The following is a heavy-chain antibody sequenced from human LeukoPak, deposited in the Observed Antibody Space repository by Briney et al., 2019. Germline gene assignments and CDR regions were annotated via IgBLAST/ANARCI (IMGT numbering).Heavy chain of an antibody. CDR2: FDPEDGET. J-gene: IGHJ4*02. CDR1: GYTLTELS. Sequence: ASVKVSCKVFGYTLTELSMHWVRQAPGKGLEWMGGFDPEDGETIYAQKFQGRVTMTEDTSTDTAYMELSSLRSEDTAVYYCATGLWSGYSFGRRDFDYWGQGTLVTVSS. CDR3: ATGLWSGYSFGRRDFDY. V-gene: IGHV1-24*01. D-gene: IGHD3-3*01.